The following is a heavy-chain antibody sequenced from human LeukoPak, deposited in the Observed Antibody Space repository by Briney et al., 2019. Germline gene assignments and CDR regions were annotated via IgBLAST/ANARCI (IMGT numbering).Heavy chain of an antibody. V-gene: IGHV3-23*01. CDR2: VSGSGDNT. J-gene: IGHJ6*03. CDR1: GFTFSSHA. D-gene: IGHD5-18*01. CDR3: ACTAYYYYYLDV. Sequence: GSSLRLSCAASGFTFSSHAVIWVRRAPREGLEWGSAVSGSGDNTYYADSVKGRFTLSRDNSKNTLYLHMSSLRAEDTAVYYCACTAYYYYYLDVWGKGTTVTVSS.